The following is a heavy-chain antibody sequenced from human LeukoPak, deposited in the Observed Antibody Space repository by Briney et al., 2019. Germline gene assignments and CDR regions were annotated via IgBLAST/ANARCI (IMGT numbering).Heavy chain of an antibody. CDR3: ATDAANTGFWYFDL. J-gene: IGHJ2*01. Sequence: GGSLRLSCAASGFTFSNYAMSWVRQAPGKGLEWIGRIKSTPDGGTTDYAAPVNGRFTISRDDSKNTVFLQMNSLKSDDSAVYFCATDAANTGFWYFDLWGRGTRVTVSS. CDR2: IKSTPDGGTT. D-gene: IGHD2-15*01. CDR1: GFTFSNYA. V-gene: IGHV3-15*01.